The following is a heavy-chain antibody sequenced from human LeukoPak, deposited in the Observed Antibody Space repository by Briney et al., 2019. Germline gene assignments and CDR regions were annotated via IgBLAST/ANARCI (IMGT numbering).Heavy chain of an antibody. CDR2: ISRNSGSI. V-gene: IGHV3-9*01. J-gene: IGHJ4*02. CDR1: GFTFGDCA. Sequence: GGSLRLSCAASGFTFGDCAMHWVRQPPGKGLEWVSGISRNSGSIGYADSVKGRFTISRDNAKNSLYLQMNSLRAEDTALYYCAKDRVFEYSSSSEMDYWGQGTLVTVSS. D-gene: IGHD6-6*01. CDR3: AKDRVFEYSSSSEMDY.